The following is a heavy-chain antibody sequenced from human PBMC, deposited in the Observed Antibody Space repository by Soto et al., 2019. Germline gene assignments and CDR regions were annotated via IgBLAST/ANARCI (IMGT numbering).Heavy chain of an antibody. CDR1: GGSMSKFY. V-gene: IGHV4-4*07. J-gene: IGHJ5*02. Sequence: ATETLSLTCSVSGGSMSKFYWSWIRKTAGKGLEWMGRVYATGTSDYNPSLRSRIAMSVDISKKKFSLRLRSVTAADTGVYYCVSYVSKTLRDCLDPPGPGILHTV. D-gene: IGHD1-26*01. CDR2: VYATGTS. CDR3: VSYVSKTLRDCLDP.